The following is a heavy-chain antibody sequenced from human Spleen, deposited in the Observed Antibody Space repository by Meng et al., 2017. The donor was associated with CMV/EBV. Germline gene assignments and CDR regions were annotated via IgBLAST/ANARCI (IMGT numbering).Heavy chain of an antibody. CDR3: ARGGHYHDTGAYASY. CDR2: IKQDGNDK. D-gene: IGHD3-22*01. J-gene: IGHJ4*02. Sequence: GESLKISCAASGFTFTYYWMTWVRQAPGKGLEWVANIKQDGNDKYYVDSVQGRFTISRDNAKNSLFLQMNSLRAEDTAVYYCARGGHYHDTGAYASYWGQGTRVTVSS. V-gene: IGHV3-7*01. CDR1: GFTFTYYW.